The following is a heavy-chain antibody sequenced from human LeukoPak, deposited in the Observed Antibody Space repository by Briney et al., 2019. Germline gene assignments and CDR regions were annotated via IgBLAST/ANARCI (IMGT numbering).Heavy chain of an antibody. CDR3: AKDRSVAAAGVDY. J-gene: IGHJ4*02. CDR1: GFTFDDYA. V-gene: IGHV3-9*01. D-gene: IGHD6-13*01. CDR2: ISWNSGSI. Sequence: GRSLRLSCAASGFTFDDYAMHWVRQAPGKGLEWVSGISWNSGSIGYADSVKGRFTISRDNAKNSLYLQMNSLRAEDTALYYCAKDRSVAAAGVDYWGQGTLVTVSS.